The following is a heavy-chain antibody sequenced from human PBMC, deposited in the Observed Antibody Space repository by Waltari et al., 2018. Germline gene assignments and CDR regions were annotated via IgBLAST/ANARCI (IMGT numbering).Heavy chain of an antibody. Sequence: LVESGGGLIQPGGSLRLSCAASGFTVSSNYMSWVRQAPGKGLEWVSVIYSGGSTYYADSVKGRFTISRDNTKNTLYLQMNRLRAEDTAVYYCARGAYYDESSGYYPVEYFDYWGQGTLVTVSS. CDR1: GFTVSSNY. D-gene: IGHD3-22*01. CDR3: ARGAYYDESSGYYPVEYFDY. J-gene: IGHJ4*02. V-gene: IGHV3-53*01. CDR2: IYSGGST.